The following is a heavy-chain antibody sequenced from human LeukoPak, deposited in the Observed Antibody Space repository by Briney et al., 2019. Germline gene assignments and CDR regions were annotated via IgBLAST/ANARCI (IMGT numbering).Heavy chain of an antibody. Sequence: GESLKISREASGYDFTIYWIGWVRQMPGKGLEWMGIIYPGDSDTRYSPSFQGQVTMSADKSISTAYLQWSSLRASDTAMYYCAKGRRWTTVSGFDYWGQGTLVTVSS. V-gene: IGHV5-51*01. J-gene: IGHJ4*02. CDR2: IYPGDSDT. CDR1: GYDFTIYW. D-gene: IGHD4-17*01. CDR3: AKGRRWTTVSGFDY.